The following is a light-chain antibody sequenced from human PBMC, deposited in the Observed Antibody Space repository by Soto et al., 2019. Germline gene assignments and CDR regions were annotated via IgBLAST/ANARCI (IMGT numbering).Light chain of an antibody. V-gene: IGKV3-15*01. CDR1: QSIRNN. J-gene: IGKJ1*01. CDR3: QQYNNWQT. Sequence: EIVMTQSQATLSVSLGERATLSCRASQSIRNNLGWYHQRPGQAPRLLIYAASARATGIPARFSGSGSGTEFTITISGLQSEDFGLYYCQQYNNWQTFGQGTKVDIK. CDR2: AAS.